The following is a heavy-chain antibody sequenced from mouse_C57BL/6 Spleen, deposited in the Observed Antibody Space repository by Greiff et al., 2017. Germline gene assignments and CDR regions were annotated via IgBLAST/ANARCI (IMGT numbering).Heavy chain of an antibody. V-gene: IGHV5-17*01. D-gene: IGHD2-4*01. CDR1: GFTFSDYG. Sequence: EVQGVESGGGLVKPGGSLKLSCAASGFTFSDYGMHWVRQAPEKGLEWVAYISSGSSTIYYADTVKGRFTISRDNAKNTLFLQMTSLRSEDTDMYYCARQGEYDYVDAMDYWGQGTSVTVSS. J-gene: IGHJ4*01. CDR2: ISSGSSTI. CDR3: ARQGEYDYVDAMDY.